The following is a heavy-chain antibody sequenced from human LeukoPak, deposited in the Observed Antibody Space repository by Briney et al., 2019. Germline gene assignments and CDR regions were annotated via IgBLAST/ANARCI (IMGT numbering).Heavy chain of an antibody. D-gene: IGHD6-19*01. CDR1: GGSFSGYC. CDR3: ARARVQSLSGWYNYYGMDV. Sequence: SETLSLTCAVYGGSFSGYCWSWIRQPPGKGLEWIEEINHSGSTNYNPSLKSRVTISVDTSKNQFSLKLSSVTAADTAVYYCARARVQSLSGWYNYYGMDVWGQGTTVTVSS. V-gene: IGHV4-34*01. J-gene: IGHJ6*02. CDR2: INHSGST.